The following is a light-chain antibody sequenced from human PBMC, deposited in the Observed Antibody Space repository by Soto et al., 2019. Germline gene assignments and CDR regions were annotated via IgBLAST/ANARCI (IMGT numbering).Light chain of an antibody. CDR2: DVT. J-gene: IGLJ1*01. Sequence: QSALTQPRSVSGSPGQSVTISCTGTSNDVGGYNSVSWYQHHPGKAPKLIIYDVTQRPSGSPDRFSASKAGKPASLTISGLQTVDEADYHCCSYADQYFYVFGTGTKLTVL. CDR3: CSYADQYFYV. V-gene: IGLV2-11*01. CDR1: SNDVGGYNS.